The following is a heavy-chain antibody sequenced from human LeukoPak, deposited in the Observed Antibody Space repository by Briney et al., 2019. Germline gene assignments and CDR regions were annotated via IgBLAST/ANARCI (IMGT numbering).Heavy chain of an antibody. Sequence: PSDTLSLICSVWSHSISSYYWSWLRQPAGRALEWIGRIYTRGSTNYNPSLKSRVTMSVYTYKNQFSLKLSSVTAADTAVYYCARDKVPDGGMDVWGQGTTVTVSS. J-gene: IGHJ6*02. CDR3: ARDKVPDGGMDV. D-gene: IGHD4-17*01. CDR1: SHSISSYY. V-gene: IGHV4-4*07. CDR2: IYTRGST.